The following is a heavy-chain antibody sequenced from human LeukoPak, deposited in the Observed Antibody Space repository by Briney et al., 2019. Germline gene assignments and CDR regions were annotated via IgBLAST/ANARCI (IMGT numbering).Heavy chain of an antibody. CDR1: GYSISSGYY. CDR2: IYYSGST. Sequence: SETLSLTCTVSGYSISSGYYWGWIRQPPGKGLEWIGYIYYSGSTYYNPSLKSRVTISVDTSKNQFSLKLSSVTAADTAVYYCAGYCSSTSCSRRYFDLWGRGTLVTVSS. V-gene: IGHV4-38-2*02. D-gene: IGHD2-2*01. J-gene: IGHJ2*01. CDR3: AGYCSSTSCSRRYFDL.